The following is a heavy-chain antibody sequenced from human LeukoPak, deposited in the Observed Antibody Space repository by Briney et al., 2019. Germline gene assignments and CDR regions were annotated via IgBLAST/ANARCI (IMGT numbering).Heavy chain of an antibody. V-gene: IGHV3-53*01. CDR2: IYSGGNT. Sequence: GGSLRLSCTVSGFIVSINSMSWVRQAPGKGLEWVSFIYSGGNTHYSDSVEGRFTISRDNSKNTLYLHMNSLRAEDTAVYYCARRAGEYSHPYDYWGQGTLVTVSS. J-gene: IGHJ4*02. CDR3: ARRAGEYSHPYDY. D-gene: IGHD4-17*01. CDR1: GFIVSINS.